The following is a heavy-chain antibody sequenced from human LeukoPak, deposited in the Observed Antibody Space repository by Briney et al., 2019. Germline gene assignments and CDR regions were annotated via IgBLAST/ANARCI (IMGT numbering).Heavy chain of an antibody. Sequence: GRSLRLSCAASGFTFSSYAMHWVRQAPGKGLEWVAVISYDGSNKYYADSVKGRFTISRDNAKNSLYLQMNSLRAEDTAVYYCAYIVVVTANAFDIWGQGTMVTVSS. J-gene: IGHJ3*02. V-gene: IGHV3-30-3*01. CDR2: ISYDGSNK. CDR3: AYIVVVTANAFDI. CDR1: GFTFSSYA. D-gene: IGHD2-21*02.